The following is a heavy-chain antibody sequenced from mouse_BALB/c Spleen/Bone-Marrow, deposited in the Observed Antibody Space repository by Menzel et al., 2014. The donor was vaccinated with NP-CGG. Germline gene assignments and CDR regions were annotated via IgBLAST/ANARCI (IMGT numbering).Heavy chain of an antibody. V-gene: IGHV5-4*02. CDR1: GFTFSDYY. J-gene: IGHJ1*01. D-gene: IGHD1-1*01. CDR2: ISDDDSYT. Sequence: EVKLMESGGGLVKPGGSLKLSCAASGFTFSDYYMYWVRQTPEKRLEWVATISDDDSYTYYPDSVEGRFTISRDNAKNNLYLQMSSLRSEDTAMYSCSRDYYGMYFDVWGAGTTVTVSS. CDR3: SRDYYGMYFDV.